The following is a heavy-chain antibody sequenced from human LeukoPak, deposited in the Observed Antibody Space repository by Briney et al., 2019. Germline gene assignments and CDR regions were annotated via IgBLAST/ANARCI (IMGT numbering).Heavy chain of an antibody. J-gene: IGHJ4*02. CDR1: GGSVSSYY. CDR2: IYSSGST. V-gene: IGHV4-59*02. D-gene: IGHD6-6*01. Sequence: KPSETLPLTCTVSGGSVSSYYWNWIRQPPGKGLEWIGHIYSSGSTKYNPSLKSRVTISVDTSKNQFSLKLISVAAADTAVYYCARGQLATGIFDHWGQGTLVTVSS. CDR3: ARGQLATGIFDH.